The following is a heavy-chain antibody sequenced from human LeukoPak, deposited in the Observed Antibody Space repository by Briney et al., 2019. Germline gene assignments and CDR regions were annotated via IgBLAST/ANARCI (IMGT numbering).Heavy chain of an antibody. D-gene: IGHD3-10*01. CDR1: GHTFTDYY. V-gene: IGHV1-18*04. Sequence: ASVKVSCKASGHTFTDYYMHWVRQAPGQGLEWMGWISAYNGNTNYAQKLQGRVTMTTDTSTSTADMELRSLRSDDTAVYYCARDAREVLLWFGEFSPWGQGTLVTVSS. J-gene: IGHJ5*02. CDR2: ISAYNGNT. CDR3: ARDAREVLLWFGEFSP.